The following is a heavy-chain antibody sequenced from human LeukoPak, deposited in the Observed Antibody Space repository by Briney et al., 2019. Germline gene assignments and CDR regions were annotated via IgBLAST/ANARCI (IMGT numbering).Heavy chain of an antibody. D-gene: IGHD3-22*01. Sequence: SETLSLTCAVSGGSISSYYWSWIRQPPGKGLEWIGYIYYSGSTNYNPSLKSRVTISVDTSKNQFSLKLSSVTAADTAVYYCARDRHYYDSSGYYAGFDYWGQGTLVTVSS. V-gene: IGHV4-59*01. CDR1: GGSISSYY. CDR3: ARDRHYYDSSGYYAGFDY. J-gene: IGHJ4*02. CDR2: IYYSGST.